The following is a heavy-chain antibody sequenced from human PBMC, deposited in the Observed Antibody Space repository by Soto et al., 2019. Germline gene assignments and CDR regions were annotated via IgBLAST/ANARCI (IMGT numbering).Heavy chain of an antibody. V-gene: IGHV4-39*01. CDR2: MYHGGTT. Sequence: SETLSLTCSVSGGSISSGSYYWGWIRQTPGRGLEWIASMYHGGTTYSNPSLKSRVTISVDTSKNQFSLRLTSVTAADAAVYYCARRGARAAATNWFGPWGQGTLVTVSS. D-gene: IGHD6-13*01. CDR3: ARRGARAAATNWFGP. CDR1: GGSISSGSYY. J-gene: IGHJ5*02.